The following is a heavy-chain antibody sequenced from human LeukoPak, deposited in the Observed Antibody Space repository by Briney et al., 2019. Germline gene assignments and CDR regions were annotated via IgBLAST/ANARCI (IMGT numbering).Heavy chain of an antibody. CDR2: INPNSGGT. J-gene: IGHJ6*02. CDR1: GYTFTGYY. CDR3: ARNHYYDILTGSVTYGMDV. Sequence: ASVKVSCKASGYTFTGYYMHWVRQAPGQGLEWMGWINPNSGGTNYAQKFQGRVTMTRDTSISTAYMELGRLRSDDTAVYYCARNHYYDILTGSVTYGMDVWGQGTTVTVSS. V-gene: IGHV1-2*02. D-gene: IGHD3-9*01.